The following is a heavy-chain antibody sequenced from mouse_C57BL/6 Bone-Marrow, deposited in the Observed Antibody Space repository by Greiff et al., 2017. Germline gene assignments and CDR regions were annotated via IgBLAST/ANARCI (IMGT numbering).Heavy chain of an antibody. CDR2: INPSTGGT. J-gene: IGHJ3*01. CDR3: ATQTAQATGFAY. D-gene: IGHD3-2*02. V-gene: IGHV1-42*01. CDR1: GYSFTGYY. Sequence: VQLQQSGPELVKPGASVKISCKASGYSFTGYYMNWVKQSPEKSLEWIGEINPSTGGTTYNQKFKAKATLTVDKSSSTAYMQLKSLTSEDSAVYYCATQTAQATGFAYWGQGTLVTVSA.